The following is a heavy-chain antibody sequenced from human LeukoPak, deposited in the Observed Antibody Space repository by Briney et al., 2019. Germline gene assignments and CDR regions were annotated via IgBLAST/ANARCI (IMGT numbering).Heavy chain of an antibody. Sequence: GGSLRLSCAASGFTFSNYAMTWVRQAPGKGLECVSAISGSGGSTYYADSVKGRFTVSRDNSKNTLYLQMNSLRAEDTAVYYCAKDRDYVWESYRYLDAFDIWGQGTMVTVSS. D-gene: IGHD3-16*02. CDR1: GFTFSNYA. CDR2: ISGSGGST. CDR3: AKDRDYVWESYRYLDAFDI. V-gene: IGHV3-23*01. J-gene: IGHJ3*02.